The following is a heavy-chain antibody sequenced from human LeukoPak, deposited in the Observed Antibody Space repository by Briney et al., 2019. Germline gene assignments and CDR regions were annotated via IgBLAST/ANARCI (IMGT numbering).Heavy chain of an antibody. V-gene: IGHV3-33*01. J-gene: IGHJ4*02. CDR3: ARDWKTNSFDY. D-gene: IGHD1-1*01. CDR1: VFTFTTYG. Sequence: GGSLRLSCAASVFTFTTYGMLWVRQAPGKGLEWVAFIYYDGSNIYYADYVKGRFTISRDISKNTLYLQMDSLRAEDTAIYYCARDWKTNSFDYWGQGTLVTVSS. CDR2: IYYDGSNI.